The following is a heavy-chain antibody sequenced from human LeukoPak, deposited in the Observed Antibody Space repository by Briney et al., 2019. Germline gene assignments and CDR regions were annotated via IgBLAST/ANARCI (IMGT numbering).Heavy chain of an antibody. CDR2: ISSSGSN. V-gene: IGHV4-31*03. CDR3: AKADNLNAFDY. CDR1: GGSISSGGYF. J-gene: IGHJ4*02. D-gene: IGHD1-1*01. Sequence: SQTLSLTCTVSGGSISSGGYFWSWIRQHPGKGLEWIGSISSSGSNLYSPSLKRRVTISVDTSKNQFSLKLSSVTAADTAVYYCAKADNLNAFDYWGQGTRVTVSS.